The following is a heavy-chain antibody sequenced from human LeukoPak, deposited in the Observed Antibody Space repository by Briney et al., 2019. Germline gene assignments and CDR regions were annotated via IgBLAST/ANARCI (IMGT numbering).Heavy chain of an antibody. CDR2: MNPNSGNT. V-gene: IGHV1-8*01. D-gene: IGHD3-3*01. J-gene: IGHJ6*03. CDR3: ARGRNDFWSGYSYYMDV. CDR1: GYTFTSYD. Sequence: GASVKVSCKASGYTFTSYDINWVRQATGQGLEWMRWMNPNSGNTGYAQKFQGRVTMTRNTSISTAYMELSSLRSEDTAVYYCARGRNDFWSGYSYYMDVWGKGTTVTVSS.